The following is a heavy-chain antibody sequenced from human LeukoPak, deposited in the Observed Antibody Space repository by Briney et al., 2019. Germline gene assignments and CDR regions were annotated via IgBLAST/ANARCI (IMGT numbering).Heavy chain of an antibody. J-gene: IGHJ4*02. V-gene: IGHV1-69*04. CDR1: GGTFSSYA. Sequence: GASVKVSCKASGGTFSSYAISWVRQAPGQGLEWMGRIIPILGIANYAQKFQGRVTITTDKSTSTAYMELSSLRSEDTAAYYCARDLGKVGATPPADWGQGTLVTVSS. CDR2: IIPILGIA. CDR3: ARDLGKVGATPPAD. D-gene: IGHD1-26*01.